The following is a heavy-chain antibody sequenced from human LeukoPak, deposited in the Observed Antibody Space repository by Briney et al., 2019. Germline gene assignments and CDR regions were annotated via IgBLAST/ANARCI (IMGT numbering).Heavy chain of an antibody. V-gene: IGHV3-30*18. J-gene: IGHJ4*02. CDR2: ISYDGSNK. Sequence: SGGSLRLSCVASGFTFSYFGMHWVRQAPGKGLEWVAVISYDGSNKYYADSVKGRFTISRDNSKNTLYLQMNSLRAEDTAVYYCAKGSSADYWGQGTLVTVSS. CDR1: GFTFSYFG. D-gene: IGHD3-22*01. CDR3: AKGSSADY.